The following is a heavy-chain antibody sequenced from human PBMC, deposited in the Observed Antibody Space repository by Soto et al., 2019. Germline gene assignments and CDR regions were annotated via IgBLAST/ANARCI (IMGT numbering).Heavy chain of an antibody. D-gene: IGHD1-1*01. CDR1: GYTLTELS. Sequence: ASVKVSCKVSGYTLTELSMHWVRQAPGKGLEWMGGFDPEDGETIYAQKFQGRVAMTEDTSTDTAYMELSSLRSEDTAVYYCATGSELERPDAFDIWGQGTMVTVSS. CDR2: FDPEDGET. V-gene: IGHV1-24*01. J-gene: IGHJ3*02. CDR3: ATGSELERPDAFDI.